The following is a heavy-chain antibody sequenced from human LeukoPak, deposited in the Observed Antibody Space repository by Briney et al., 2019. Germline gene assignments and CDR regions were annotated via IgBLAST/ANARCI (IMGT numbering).Heavy chain of an antibody. CDR1: GFTFSSYE. V-gene: IGHV3-21*01. CDR2: ISSSSSYI. D-gene: IGHD3-22*01. CDR3: ARGNDYYDSSGYYF. Sequence: PGGSLRLSCAASGFTFSSYEMKWVRQAPGKGLEWVSFISSSSSYIYYADSVKGRFTISRDNTRNSLYLQVNSLRAEDTAVYYCARGNDYYDSSGYYFWGQGTLVTVSS. J-gene: IGHJ4*02.